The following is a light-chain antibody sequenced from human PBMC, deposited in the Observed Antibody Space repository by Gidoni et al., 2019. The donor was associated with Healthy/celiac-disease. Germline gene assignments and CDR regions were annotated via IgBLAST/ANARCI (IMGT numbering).Light chain of an antibody. Sequence: SYELTQPPSVSVSPGQTASITCSGDKLGDKYACWYQQKPGQSPVLVIYQDSKRPSGTPERFSGSNSGNTATLTISGTQAMDEADYYCQAWDSSTVVFGGGTKL. V-gene: IGLV3-1*01. CDR3: QAWDSSTVV. J-gene: IGLJ2*01. CDR1: KLGDKY. CDR2: QDS.